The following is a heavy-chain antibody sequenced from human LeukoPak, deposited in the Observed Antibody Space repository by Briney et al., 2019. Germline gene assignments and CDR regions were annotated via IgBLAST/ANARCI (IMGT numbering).Heavy chain of an antibody. J-gene: IGHJ4*02. Sequence: GGSLRLSCAASGFTFSSYGMHWVRQAPGKGLEWVAVISHDGSNKYYADTVKGRITISRDNSKNTLYLQMNSLRAEDTAVYYCARDRAAVAFDYWGQGTLVTVSS. CDR1: GFTFSSYG. D-gene: IGHD6-19*01. CDR2: ISHDGSNK. CDR3: ARDRAAVAFDY. V-gene: IGHV3-30*03.